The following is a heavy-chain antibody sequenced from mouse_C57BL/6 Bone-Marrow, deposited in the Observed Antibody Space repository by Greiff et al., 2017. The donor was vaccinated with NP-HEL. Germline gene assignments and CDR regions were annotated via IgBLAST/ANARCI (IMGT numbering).Heavy chain of an antibody. Sequence: VQLQQSGAELVKPGASVKLSCKASGYTFTSYWMPWVKQRPGRGLEWIGRIDPNSGGTKYNEKFKSKATLTVDKPSSTAYMQLSSLTSEDSAVYYCARSGDSNYREVDYWGQGTTLTVSS. CDR2: IDPNSGGT. CDR1: GYTFTSYW. V-gene: IGHV1-72*01. CDR3: ARSGDSNYREVDY. D-gene: IGHD2-5*01. J-gene: IGHJ2*01.